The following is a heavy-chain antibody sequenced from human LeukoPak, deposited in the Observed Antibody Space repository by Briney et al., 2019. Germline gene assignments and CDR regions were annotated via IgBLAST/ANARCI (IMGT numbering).Heavy chain of an antibody. CDR1: GYTFTGYY. D-gene: IGHD6-19*01. Sequence: GASVKVSCKASGYTFTGYYMHWVRQAPGQGLEWVGWMNPNSGNTGYAQKFQGRVTITRNTSISTAYMELSSLRSEDTAVYYCARGLWNSSGWYNGDYWGQGTLVTVSS. J-gene: IGHJ4*02. V-gene: IGHV1-8*03. CDR2: MNPNSGNT. CDR3: ARGLWNSSGWYNGDY.